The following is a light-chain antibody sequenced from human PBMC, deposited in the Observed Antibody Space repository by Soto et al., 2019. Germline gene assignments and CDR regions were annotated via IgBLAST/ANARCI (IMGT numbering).Light chain of an antibody. CDR3: ETWDSKGV. J-gene: IGLJ2*01. CDR1: SGHSSYI. CDR2: LEGSGSY. V-gene: IGLV4-60*02. Sequence: QLVLTQSSSASASLGSSVKLTCTLSSGHSSYIIAWHQQQPGKAPRYLMKLEGSGSYNKGSGVPDRSSGSSSGADRYLTISNLQFEDEADYYCETWDSKGVFGGGTKLTVL.